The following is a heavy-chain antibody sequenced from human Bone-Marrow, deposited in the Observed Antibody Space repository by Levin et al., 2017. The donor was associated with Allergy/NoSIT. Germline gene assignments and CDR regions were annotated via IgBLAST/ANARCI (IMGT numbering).Heavy chain of an antibody. CDR3: ARAADFWGGDYQGMDV. Sequence: PGGSLRLSCAGSGFTFSDYWMYWVRQAPGKGLVWVSRIKNDGSDTSYAGSVKGRFTISRDNANNTLYLQMNSVRAEDTAVYYCARAADFWGGDYQGMDVWGQGTTVTVSS. CDR2: IKNDGSDT. CDR1: GFTFSDYW. D-gene: IGHD3-3*01. V-gene: IGHV3-74*01. J-gene: IGHJ6*02.